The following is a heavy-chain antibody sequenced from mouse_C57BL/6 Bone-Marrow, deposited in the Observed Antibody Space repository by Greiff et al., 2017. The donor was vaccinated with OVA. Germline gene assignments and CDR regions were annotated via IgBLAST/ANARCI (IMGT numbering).Heavy chain of an antibody. CDR3: ARDGSYDCDGEGWYFDV. Sequence: VQLQQSGAELMKPGASVKLSCKATGYTFTGYWIEWVKQRPGHGLEWIGEILPGSGSTNYNEKFKGKATFTADTSSNTAYMQLSSLTTEDSAIYYCARDGSYDCDGEGWYFDVWGTGTTVTVSS. V-gene: IGHV1-9*01. D-gene: IGHD2-4*01. J-gene: IGHJ1*03. CDR1: GYTFTGYW. CDR2: ILPGSGST.